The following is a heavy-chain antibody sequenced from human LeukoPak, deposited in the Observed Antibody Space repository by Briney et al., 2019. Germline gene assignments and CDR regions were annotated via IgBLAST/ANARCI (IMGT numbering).Heavy chain of an antibody. CDR1: GGSISSYY. CDR3: ARGRLRSPRKIIAARPYYFDY. CDR2: IYYSGST. J-gene: IGHJ4*02. Sequence: PSETLSLTCTVSGGSISSYYWSWIRQPPGKGLEWIGYIYYSGSTNYNPSLKSLVTISVDTSKNQFSLKLSSVTAADTAVYYCARGRLRSPRKIIAARPYYFDYWGQGTLVTVSS. V-gene: IGHV4-59*12. D-gene: IGHD6-6*01.